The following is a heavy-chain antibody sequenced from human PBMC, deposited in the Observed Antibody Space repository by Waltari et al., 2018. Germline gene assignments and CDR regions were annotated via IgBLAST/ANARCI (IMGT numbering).Heavy chain of an antibody. CDR2: IKQDGSEK. CDR3: ARDLSGSYDY. CDR1: GFTFSSYW. J-gene: IGHJ4*02. V-gene: IGHV3-7*01. D-gene: IGHD1-26*01. Sequence: EVQLVESGGGLVQPGGSLRLSCADSGFTFSSYWISWVRQAPGKGLEWVANIKQDGSEKYYVDSVKGRFTISRDNAKNSLYLQMNSLRAEDTAVYYCARDLSGSYDYWGQGTLVTVSS.